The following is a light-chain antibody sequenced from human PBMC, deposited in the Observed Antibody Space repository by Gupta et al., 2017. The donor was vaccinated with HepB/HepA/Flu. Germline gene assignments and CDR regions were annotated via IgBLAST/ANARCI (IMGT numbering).Light chain of an antibody. Sequence: QSVLTQPPSVSRAPGQRVTISCTGSSPNIGAGYDVHWYQQRPGTAPKLLIYGNSNRPSGVPDRFSGSKSDTAASLAITGLQAEEEADYYCQAYDSSLSGLFGGGTKLTVL. CDR3: QAYDSSLSGL. V-gene: IGLV1-40*01. J-gene: IGLJ2*01. CDR1: SPNIGAGYD. CDR2: GNS.